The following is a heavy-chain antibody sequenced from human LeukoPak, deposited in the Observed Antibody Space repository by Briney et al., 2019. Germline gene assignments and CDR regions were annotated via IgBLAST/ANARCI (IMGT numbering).Heavy chain of an antibody. J-gene: IGHJ3*02. CDR3: ARGAYCSGGSCPGAFDI. D-gene: IGHD2-15*01. Sequence: GGSLRLSCAASEFTFSNYAMYWVCQAPGKGVEWVAIIWYDGSNIYYADSVKGRFTISRDNSKNTLYLQMNSLRVEDTAVYYCARGAYCSGGSCPGAFDIWGQGTMVTVSS. CDR1: EFTFSNYA. V-gene: IGHV3-33*01. CDR2: IWYDGSNI.